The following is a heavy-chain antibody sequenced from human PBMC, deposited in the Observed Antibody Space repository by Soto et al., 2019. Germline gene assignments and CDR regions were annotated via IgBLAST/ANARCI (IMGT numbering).Heavy chain of an antibody. J-gene: IGHJ6*02. CDR3: AKASRRITIFGVVIPPGRYYYGMDV. D-gene: IGHD3-3*01. V-gene: IGHV3-30*18. CDR2: ISYDGSNK. CDR1: GFTFSSYG. Sequence: QVQLVESGGGVVQPGRSLRLSCAASGFTFSSYGMHWVRQAPGKGLEWVAVISYDGSNKYYADSVKGRFTISRDNSKNTLYLQMNSLRAEDTAVYYCAKASRRITIFGVVIPPGRYYYGMDVWGQGTTVTVSS.